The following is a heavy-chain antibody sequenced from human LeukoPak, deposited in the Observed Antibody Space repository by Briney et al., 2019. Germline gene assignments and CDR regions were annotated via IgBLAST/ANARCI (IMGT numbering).Heavy chain of an antibody. CDR3: GRSMDV. CDR1: GFTFSTYW. Sequence: PGGSLRLSCAASGFTFSTYWMSWVRQAPGKGLEWVANINHDGSDKNYVDSVKGRFTISRDNAKNSLYLQMNSLRAEDTAVYYCGRSMDVWGQGTTVTVSS. J-gene: IGHJ6*02. V-gene: IGHV3-7*04. CDR2: INHDGSDK.